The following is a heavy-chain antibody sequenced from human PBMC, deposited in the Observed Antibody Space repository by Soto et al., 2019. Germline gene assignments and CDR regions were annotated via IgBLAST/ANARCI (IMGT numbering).Heavy chain of an antibody. J-gene: IGHJ6*03. CDR2: ITHSGST. V-gene: IGHV4-34*01. D-gene: IGHD3-10*01. Sequence: QVQLQQWGAGLLKPSETLSLTCAVYGGSFSGYYWSWIRQPPGKGLEWIGEITHSGSTNYNPSFRSRVTISVDTSKNQFSLKLSSVTAADTAVYYCASGNTMVRGAYYYMDVWGKGTTVTVSS. CDR1: GGSFSGYY. CDR3: ASGNTMVRGAYYYMDV.